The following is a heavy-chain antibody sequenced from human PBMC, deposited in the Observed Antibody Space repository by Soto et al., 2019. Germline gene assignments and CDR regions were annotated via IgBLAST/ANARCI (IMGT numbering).Heavy chain of an antibody. Sequence: EVQLLESGGGLVQPGGSLRLSCAASGFTFNNYAMTWVRQAPGKGLEWVSAISGGGDNTSYADSVKGRFSVSRDGSKNTRYLQMSSLIAEDTALYYCAKGRGVSCSLTPRVYFWGQGTLVTVSS. CDR2: ISGGGDNT. V-gene: IGHV3-23*01. CDR3: AKGRGVSCSLTPRVYF. CDR1: GFTFNNYA. J-gene: IGHJ4*02. D-gene: IGHD3-10*01.